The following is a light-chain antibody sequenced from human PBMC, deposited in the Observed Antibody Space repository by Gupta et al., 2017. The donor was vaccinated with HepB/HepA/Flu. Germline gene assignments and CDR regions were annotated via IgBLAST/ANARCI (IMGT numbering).Light chain of an antibody. CDR3: TQSNSTSP. CDR2: AAS. CDR1: QSISSY. V-gene: IGKV1-39*01. J-gene: IGKJ3*01. Sequence: DIQMTQSPSSMSASVGDRVTSTCRASQSISSYLNWYQQKPGQAPKLLIYAASRLESGVPSRFSGSGCVXDFTLTXSRRQDEDFAVYYGTQSNSTSPFGXGTKVDI.